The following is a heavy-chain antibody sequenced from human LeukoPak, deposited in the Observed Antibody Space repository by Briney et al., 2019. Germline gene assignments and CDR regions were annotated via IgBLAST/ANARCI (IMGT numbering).Heavy chain of an antibody. CDR3: VRGDGATDY. V-gene: IGHV3-21*01. D-gene: IGHD4/OR15-4a*01. CDR1: GFTFSSYS. Sequence: GGSLRLSCAASGFTFSSYSMNWVRQAPGEGLEWVSFISSGSSYIHYTDSVKGRFTISRDNAKNSLYLQMNSLRAEDTAVYYCVRGDGATDYWGQGTLVTVSS. CDR2: ISSGSSYI. J-gene: IGHJ4*02.